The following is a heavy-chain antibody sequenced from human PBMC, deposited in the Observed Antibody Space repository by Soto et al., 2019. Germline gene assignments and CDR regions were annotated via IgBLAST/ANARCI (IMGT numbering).Heavy chain of an antibody. V-gene: IGHV3-7*01. CDR3: VRDSYTAHWHTAGEDY. CDR2: IKAAGSLK. Sequence: DVQLVESGGGLVQPGGSLRLSCAASGFYITNYWMTWVRQAPGKGPEWVANIKAAGSLKFYVDSVRGRFTISRDNAKNSVYQGMSRLRAEDTAVYYCVRDSYTAHWHTAGEDYWGQGTLVTVSS. J-gene: IGHJ4*02. D-gene: IGHD2-2*02. CDR1: GFYITNYW.